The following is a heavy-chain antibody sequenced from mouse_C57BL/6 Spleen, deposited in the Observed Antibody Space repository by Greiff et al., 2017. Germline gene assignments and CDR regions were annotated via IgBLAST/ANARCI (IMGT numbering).Heavy chain of an antibody. V-gene: IGHV1-64*01. CDR3: AREGDYADPLAY. CDR2: IHPNSGST. J-gene: IGHJ3*01. D-gene: IGHD2-4*01. CDR1: GYTFTSYW. Sequence: QVQLQQPGAELVKPGASVKLSCKASGYTFTSYWMHWVKQRPGQGLEWIGMIHPNSGSTNYNEKFKSKATLTVDKSSSTAYMQLSSLTSEDSAVXYCAREGDYADPLAYWGQGTLVTVSA.